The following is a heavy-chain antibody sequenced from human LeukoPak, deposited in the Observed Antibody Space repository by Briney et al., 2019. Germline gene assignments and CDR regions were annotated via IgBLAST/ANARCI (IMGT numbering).Heavy chain of an antibody. CDR2: INHSGST. CDR1: GGSFSGYY. Sequence: SETLSLTCAVYGGSFSGYYWSWIRQPPGKGLEWIGEINHSGSTNYNPSLKSRVTISVGTSKNQFSLKLSSVTAADTAVYYCASIFLGYCSGGSCYSDKDYYYYGMDVWGQGTTVTVSS. V-gene: IGHV4-34*01. J-gene: IGHJ6*02. CDR3: ASIFLGYCSGGSCYSDKDYYYYGMDV. D-gene: IGHD2-15*01.